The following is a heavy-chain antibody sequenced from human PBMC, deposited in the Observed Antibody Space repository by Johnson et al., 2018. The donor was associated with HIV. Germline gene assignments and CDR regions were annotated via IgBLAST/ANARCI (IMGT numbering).Heavy chain of an antibody. D-gene: IGHD6-13*01. CDR3: ARDLWAYSTRDDAFDI. Sequence: VQLVESGGGLVQPGRSLRLSCAASGFTFDDYAMHWVRQAPGQGLEWVSGLNWNGGSTGYADSVKGRFTISRDNAKNSLYLQMNSLRAEDTAVYYCARDLWAYSTRDDAFDIWGQGTMVTVSS. CDR1: GFTFDDYA. V-gene: IGHV3-9*01. J-gene: IGHJ3*02. CDR2: LNWNGGST.